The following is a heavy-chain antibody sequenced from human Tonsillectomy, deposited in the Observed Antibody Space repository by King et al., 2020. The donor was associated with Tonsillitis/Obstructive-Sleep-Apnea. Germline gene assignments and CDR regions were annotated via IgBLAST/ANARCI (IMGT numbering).Heavy chain of an antibody. CDR3: ARSYGSGSYFDY. CDR1: GGSISSYY. V-gene: IGHV4-59*01. J-gene: IGHJ4*02. CDR2: IHYSGST. D-gene: IGHD3-10*01. Sequence: QLQESGPGLVRPSETLSLTCTVSGGSISSYYWSWIRQPPGKGLEWIGYIHYSGSTKYNPSLKSRVTISVDTSKHQFSLKLSSVTAADTAVYYCARSYGSGSYFDYWGQGALVSVSS.